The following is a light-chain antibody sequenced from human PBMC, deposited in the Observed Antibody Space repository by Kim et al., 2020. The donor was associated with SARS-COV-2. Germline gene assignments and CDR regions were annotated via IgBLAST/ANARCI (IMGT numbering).Light chain of an antibody. CDR3: QKYNSAPRT. Sequence: GDRVTITCRASQGIGTYLAWYQQRPGTVPKLLIYDASTLQSGVPTRFSGSGSGTDFTLTISSLQPEDVATYYCQKYNSAPRTFGPGTKVDIK. J-gene: IGKJ1*01. CDR2: DAS. V-gene: IGKV1-27*01. CDR1: QGIGTY.